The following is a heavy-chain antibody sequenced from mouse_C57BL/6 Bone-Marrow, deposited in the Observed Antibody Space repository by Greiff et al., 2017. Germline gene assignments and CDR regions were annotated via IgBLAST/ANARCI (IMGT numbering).Heavy chain of an antibody. D-gene: IGHD2-2*01. V-gene: IGHV1-64*01. J-gene: IGHJ3*01. CDR2: IHPNSGST. CDR3: ARLVTTTFAY. Sequence: VQLQQPGAELVKPGASVKLSCKASGYTFTSYWMHWVKLRPGQGLEWIGMIHPNSGSTNYNEKFKSKATLTVDKSSSTAYMQLSSLTSEDSAVYYCARLVTTTFAYWGQGTLVTVSA. CDR1: GYTFTSYW.